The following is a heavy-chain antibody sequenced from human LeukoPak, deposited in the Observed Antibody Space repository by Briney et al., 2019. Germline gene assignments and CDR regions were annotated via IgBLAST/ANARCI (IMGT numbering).Heavy chain of an antibody. CDR2: ISSSSSYI. D-gene: IGHD1-20*01. V-gene: IGHV3-21*01. CDR1: GFTFSSYS. CDR3: ARDLRCNWNDGNY. Sequence: GGSLRLSCAASGFTFSSYSMNWVRQAPGKGLEWVSSISSSSSYIYYADSVKGRFTISRDNAKNSLYLQMNSLRAEDTAVYYCARDLRCNWNDGNYWGQGTLVTVSS. J-gene: IGHJ4*02.